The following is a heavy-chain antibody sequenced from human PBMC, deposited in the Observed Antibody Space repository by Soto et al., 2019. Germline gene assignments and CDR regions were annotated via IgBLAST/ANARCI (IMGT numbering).Heavy chain of an antibody. CDR1: GFTFRTYW. J-gene: IGHJ6*04. CDR3: AMGTMDV. Sequence: HPGGSLRLSCAASGFTFRTYWVQWARQAPGKGLEWVSRINNDGSSTDYADSVKGRFTISRDNAKDTLYLQMNSLRAEDTATYYYAMGTMDVWCKGTTLTVSS. D-gene: IGHD7-27*01. V-gene: IGHV3-74*01. CDR2: INNDGSST.